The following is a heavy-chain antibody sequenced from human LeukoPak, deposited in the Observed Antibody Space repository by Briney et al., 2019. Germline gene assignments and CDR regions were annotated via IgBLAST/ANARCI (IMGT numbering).Heavy chain of an antibody. J-gene: IGHJ4*02. CDR2: ISSSSSYI. CDR3: ARDLAVGATVDY. Sequence: GGSLRLSCAASGFTFSSYSMNWVRQAPGKGLEWVSSISSSSSYIYYADSVKGRFTISRDNAKNSLYLQMNSLRAEDTAVYYCARDLAVGATVDYWGQGTLVTVSS. D-gene: IGHD1-26*01. CDR1: GFTFSSYS. V-gene: IGHV3-21*01.